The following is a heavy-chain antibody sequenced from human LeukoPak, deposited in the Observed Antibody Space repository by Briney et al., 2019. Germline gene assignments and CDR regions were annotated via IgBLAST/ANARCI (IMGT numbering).Heavy chain of an antibody. J-gene: IGHJ4*02. CDR1: GFTFSSYA. V-gene: IGHV3-23*01. D-gene: IGHD3-16*01. Sequence: GGSLRLSCAASGFTFSSYAMSWVRQAPGKGLEWVSAISGSGGSTYYADSVKGRFTISRDSSKNTLYLQMNSLRAEDTAVYYCAKEQVEGNDYANYDFDYWGQGTLVTVSS. CDR2: ISGSGGST. CDR3: AKEQVEGNDYANYDFDY.